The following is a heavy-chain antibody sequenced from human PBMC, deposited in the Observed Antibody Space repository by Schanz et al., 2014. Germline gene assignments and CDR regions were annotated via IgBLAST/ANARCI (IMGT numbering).Heavy chain of an antibody. CDR2: ISASGGST. J-gene: IGHJ6*02. CDR1: GFDFNSYS. Sequence: VQLVESGGGVAQPGGSLRLSCAASGFDFNSYSMNWVRQAPGKGLEWVSTISASGGSTYYADSVKGRFTISRDNSKNILYLQMNSLRAEDTAVYYCAKARRKSNCSGGRCFHYSYYGMDVWGQGTTVTVSS. CDR3: AKARRKSNCSGGRCFHYSYYGMDV. D-gene: IGHD2-15*01. V-gene: IGHV3-23*04.